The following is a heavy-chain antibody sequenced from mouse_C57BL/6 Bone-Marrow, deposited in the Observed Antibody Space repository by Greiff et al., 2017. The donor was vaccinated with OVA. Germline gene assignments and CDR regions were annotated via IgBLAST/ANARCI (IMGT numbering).Heavy chain of an antibody. CDR1: GYSITSGYY. CDR3: ARGGYYGSSPPWYFDV. Sequence: EVKLQESGPGLVKPSQSLSLTCSVTGYSITSGYYWNWIRQFPGNKLEWMGYISYDGSNNYNPSLKNRISITRDTSKNQYFLKLNSVTTEDTATYYCARGGYYGSSPPWYFDVWGTGTTGTVSS. D-gene: IGHD1-1*01. CDR2: ISYDGSN. V-gene: IGHV3-6*01. J-gene: IGHJ1*03.